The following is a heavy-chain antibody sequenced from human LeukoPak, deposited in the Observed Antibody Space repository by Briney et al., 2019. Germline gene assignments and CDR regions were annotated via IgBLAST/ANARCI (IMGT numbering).Heavy chain of an antibody. J-gene: IGHJ4*02. Sequence: GGSLRLSCAASGFTFSTYWMNWFRQTPGKGLEWVAKIKADGGEKDHVASVKGRFTISGDNAKNSLYLQMNGLRVEDTAVYYCARGGAARPDFWGQGTLVTVSS. CDR1: GFTFSTYW. V-gene: IGHV3-7*01. CDR2: IKADGGEK. CDR3: ARGGAARPDF. D-gene: IGHD6-6*01.